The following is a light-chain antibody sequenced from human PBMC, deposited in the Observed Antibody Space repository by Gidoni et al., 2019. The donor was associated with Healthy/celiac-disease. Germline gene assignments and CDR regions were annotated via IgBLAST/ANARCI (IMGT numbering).Light chain of an antibody. J-gene: IGLJ2*01. CDR3: SSYTSSSTLDVV. CDR1: SSDVGGYNY. CDR2: DVS. Sequence: QSDLTQPAPVSGSPGQSITISCTGTSSDVGGYNYVSWYQQHPGKAPKLMIYDVSNRPPGVSNRFSGSKSGNTASLTISGLQAEDEADYYCSSYTSSSTLDVVFGGGTKLTVL. V-gene: IGLV2-14*03.